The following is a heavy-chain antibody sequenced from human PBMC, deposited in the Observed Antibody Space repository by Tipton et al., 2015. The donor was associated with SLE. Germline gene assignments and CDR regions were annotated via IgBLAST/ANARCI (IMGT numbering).Heavy chain of an antibody. V-gene: IGHV4-59*08. CDR1: GGSISSFH. CDR2: IYYSGST. J-gene: IGHJ4*02. D-gene: IGHD3/OR15-3a*01. CDR3: ARHAGLDYYFDY. Sequence: LRLSCTVSGGSISSFHWSWIRQPPGKGLEWIGYIYYSGSTTYNPSLKSRVTISVDTSKNQFSLKLSSVTAADTAFYYCARHAGLDYYFDYWGQGTPVTVSS.